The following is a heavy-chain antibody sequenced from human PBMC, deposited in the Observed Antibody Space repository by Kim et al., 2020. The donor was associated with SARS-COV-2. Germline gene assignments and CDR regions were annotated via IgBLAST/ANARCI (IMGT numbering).Heavy chain of an antibody. Sequence: GGSLRLSCAASGFTFSSYDMNWVRQAPGKGLEWVSYLIGSGTTIYYADSVRGRFTISRDNDKNSLYLQMNSLRAEDTAVYYCARGLNCSPFVYWGQGTLV. D-gene: IGHD1-1*01. CDR3: ARGLNCSPFVY. J-gene: IGHJ4*02. CDR1: GFTFSSYD. CDR2: LIGSGTTI. V-gene: IGHV3-48*03.